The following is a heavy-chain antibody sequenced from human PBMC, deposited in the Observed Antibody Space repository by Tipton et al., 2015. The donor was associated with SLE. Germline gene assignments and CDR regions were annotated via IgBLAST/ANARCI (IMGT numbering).Heavy chain of an antibody. CDR3: AKGSWGFGESPGYYFDY. Sequence: SLRLSCAASGFTFDDYAMHWVRQAPGKGLEWVSGISWNSGSIGYADSVKGRFTISRDNAKNSLYLQMNSLRAEDTALYYCAKGSWGFGESPGYYFDYWGQGTLVSVSS. V-gene: IGHV3-9*01. CDR1: GFTFDDYA. CDR2: ISWNSGSI. J-gene: IGHJ4*02. D-gene: IGHD3-10*01.